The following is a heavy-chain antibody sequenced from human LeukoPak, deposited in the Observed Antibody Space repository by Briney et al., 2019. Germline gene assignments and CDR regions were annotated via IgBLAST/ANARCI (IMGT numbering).Heavy chain of an antibody. Sequence: PGGSLRLSCAASGFTFSSYAMSWVRQAPGKGLEWVSAISGSGDKTYYADSVKGRFTISRANSKNTLDLQMNSLRAEDTALYYCAKNVGYDFWSGYLEFDPWGQGTLVTVSS. CDR1: GFTFSSYA. V-gene: IGHV3-23*01. J-gene: IGHJ5*02. CDR2: ISGSGDKT. D-gene: IGHD3-3*01. CDR3: AKNVGYDFWSGYLEFDP.